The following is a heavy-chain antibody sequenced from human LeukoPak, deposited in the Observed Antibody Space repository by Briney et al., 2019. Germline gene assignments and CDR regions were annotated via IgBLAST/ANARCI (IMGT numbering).Heavy chain of an antibody. Sequence: PGGSLRLSCAASGFTFSSYGRHWVRQAPGKGLEWMALIWHDGSNKYYADSVKGRFTIARDNSKNTLYLQMNSLRAEDTAVYYCARDRGYSYGHPFDYWGQGTLVTVSS. D-gene: IGHD5-18*01. CDR2: IWHDGSNK. CDR3: ARDRGYSYGHPFDY. V-gene: IGHV3-33*01. CDR1: GFTFSSYG. J-gene: IGHJ4*02.